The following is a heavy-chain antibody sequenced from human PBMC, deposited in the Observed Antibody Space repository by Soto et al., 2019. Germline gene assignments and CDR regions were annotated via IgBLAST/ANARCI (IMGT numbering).Heavy chain of an antibody. V-gene: IGHV1-2*04. CDR2: INPNSGGT. D-gene: IGHD4-17*01. J-gene: IGHJ6*02. CDR3: ARDGLYGDYYYYYYGMDV. Sequence: GASVKVSCKASGYTFTGYYMHWLRQATGQGLEWMGWINPNSGGTNYAQKFQGWVTMTRDTSISTAYMELSRLRSDDTAVYYCARDGLYGDYYYYYYGMDVRGQGTTVTVSS. CDR1: GYTFTGYY.